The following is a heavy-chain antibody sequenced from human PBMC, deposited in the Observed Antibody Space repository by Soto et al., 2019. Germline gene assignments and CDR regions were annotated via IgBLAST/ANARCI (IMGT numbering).Heavy chain of an antibody. CDR2: IYYSGST. CDR1: GGSFSGYY. V-gene: IGHV4-34*01. Sequence: PSATLSLTCAVYGGSFSGYYWSWIRQPPGKGLEWIGDIYYSGSTYYNPSLKSRVTISVDTSKNQFSLKLSSVTAADTAVYYCARLGYGDYARDYYFDYWGQGTLVTVSS. D-gene: IGHD4-17*01. CDR3: ARLGYGDYARDYYFDY. J-gene: IGHJ4*02.